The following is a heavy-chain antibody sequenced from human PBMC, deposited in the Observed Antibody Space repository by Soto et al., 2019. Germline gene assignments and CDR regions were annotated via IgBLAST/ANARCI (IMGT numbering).Heavy chain of an antibody. CDR3: GHRRAVATRCWFDP. Sequence: QITLKESGPTLVKSTQTLTLTCTFSGFSLSSGGGAVGWIRQPPGKALEWLAIIYASGGTHYSPSLKTRLTSTKDTSKNQVVLTMTNMDPVDTATYYCGHRRAVATRCWFDPWGQGILVTVSS. CDR1: GFSLSSGGGA. J-gene: IGHJ5*02. D-gene: IGHD6-6*01. V-gene: IGHV2-5*01. CDR2: IYASGGT.